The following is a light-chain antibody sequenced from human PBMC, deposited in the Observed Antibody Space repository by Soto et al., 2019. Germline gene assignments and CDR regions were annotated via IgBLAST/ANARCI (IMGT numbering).Light chain of an antibody. V-gene: IGKV3-15*01. CDR1: QTIGRG. CDR2: GAS. J-gene: IGKJ1*01. Sequence: ELVMTQSPATLSVSPGERATLSCRASQTIGRGLVWYQQKPGQTPRLLIYGASTRATGIPARFSGYGSGTEFTHTIGSLQAKDFAVYNCREFGNGCTFGQGTKVEMK. CDR3: REFGNGCT.